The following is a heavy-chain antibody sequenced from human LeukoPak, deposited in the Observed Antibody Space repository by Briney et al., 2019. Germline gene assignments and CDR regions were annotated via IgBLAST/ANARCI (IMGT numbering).Heavy chain of an antibody. V-gene: IGHV3-33*01. D-gene: IGHD3-22*01. CDR1: GFTFSSYG. CDR2: IWYDGSNK. CDR3: AREGTYSNGPDY. Sequence: GGSLRLSCAASGFTFSSYGMHWVRQAPGKGLEWVAVIWYDGSNKYYAGSVKGRFTISRDNAKNTLYLQMNSLRVEDTAVFHCAREGTYSNGPDYWGQGTLVTVSS. J-gene: IGHJ4*02.